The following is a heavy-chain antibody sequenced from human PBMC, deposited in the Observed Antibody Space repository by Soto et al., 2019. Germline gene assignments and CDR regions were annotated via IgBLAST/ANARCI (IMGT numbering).Heavy chain of an antibody. CDR1: YGSISSYY. Sequence: PSETLSLTCTVSYGSISSYYWSWIRQPPGKGLEWIGYIYYSGSTNYNPSLKSRVTISVDTSKNQFSLKLSSVTAADTAVYYCARDYDSSGDYWGQGTLVTVSS. V-gene: IGHV4-59*08. CDR3: ARDYDSSGDY. J-gene: IGHJ4*02. D-gene: IGHD3-22*01. CDR2: IYYSGST.